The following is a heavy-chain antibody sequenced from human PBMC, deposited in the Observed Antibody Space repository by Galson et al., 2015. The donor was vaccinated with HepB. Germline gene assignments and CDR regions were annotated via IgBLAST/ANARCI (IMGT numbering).Heavy chain of an antibody. CDR1: GFTFSSYG. CDR3: AKEKSSSLYYYYGMDV. V-gene: IGHV3-23*01. J-gene: IGHJ6*02. D-gene: IGHD2-15*01. CDR2: ISGSGGST. Sequence: SLRLSCAASGFTFSSYGMSWVRQAPGKGLEWVSAISGSGGSTHYADSVKGRFTISRDNSKNTLYLQMNSLRAEDTAVYYCAKEKSSSLYYYYGMDVWGQGTTVTVSS.